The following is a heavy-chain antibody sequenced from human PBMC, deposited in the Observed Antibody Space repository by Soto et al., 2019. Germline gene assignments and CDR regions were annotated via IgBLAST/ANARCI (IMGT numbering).Heavy chain of an antibody. CDR2: IYYSGST. CDR1: GGSISSGGYY. V-gene: IGHV4-31*03. D-gene: IGHD5-12*01. Sequence: QVQLQESGPGLVKPSQTLSLTCTVSGGSISSGGYYWSWIRQHPGKGLEWIGYIYYSGSTYYNPSLKSRVTISVDTSKNQFSLKLSSVTAADTAVYYCAREVGDGYNYGYYGMDVWGQGTTVTVSS. CDR3: AREVGDGYNYGYYGMDV. J-gene: IGHJ6*02.